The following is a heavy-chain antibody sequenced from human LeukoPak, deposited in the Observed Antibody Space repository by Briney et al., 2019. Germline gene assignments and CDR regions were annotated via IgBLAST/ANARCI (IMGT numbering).Heavy chain of an antibody. V-gene: IGHV3-21*01. CDR1: GFTFGDYA. CDR2: ISSSSSYI. Sequence: GGSLRLSCTTSGFTFGDYAMSWSRQAPGKGLEWVSSISSSSSYIYYADSVKGRFTISRDNAKNSLYLQMNSLRAEDTAVYYCARDSRRFGILSPDYWGQGTLVTASS. J-gene: IGHJ4*02. CDR3: ARDSRRFGILSPDY. D-gene: IGHD2/OR15-2a*01.